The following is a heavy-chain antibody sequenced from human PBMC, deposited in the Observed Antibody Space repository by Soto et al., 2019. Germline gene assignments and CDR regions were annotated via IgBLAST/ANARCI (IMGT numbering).Heavy chain of an antibody. CDR1: GGTFSDFT. CDR2: IIPILDIA. J-gene: IGHJ4*02. D-gene: IGHD5-12*01. CDR3: LMSGYPFDY. V-gene: IGHV1-69*02. Sequence: QVQLVQSGAEVKKPGSSMKVSCKASGGTFSDFTVNWVRQAPGQGLEWMGRIIPILDIATAAQKFQGRLTIAADKSTSTAYMELNRLRAEDTAMYYCLMSGYPFDYWGQGTLVTVSS.